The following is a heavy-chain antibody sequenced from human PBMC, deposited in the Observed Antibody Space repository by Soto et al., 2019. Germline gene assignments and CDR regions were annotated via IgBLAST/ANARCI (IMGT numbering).Heavy chain of an antibody. CDR2: ISSDGRNK. J-gene: IGHJ4*02. CDR1: GFSFSTYG. V-gene: IGHV3-30*18. CDR3: AKDLSPGSADYYFDY. Sequence: XGSLRLSCVASGFSFSTYGMHWVRQAPGKGLEWVAVISSDGRNKYYADSVKGRFTISRDNSKNTLFLQMNSLRAEDTAVYYCAKDLSPGSADYYFDYWGQGTLVTVSS.